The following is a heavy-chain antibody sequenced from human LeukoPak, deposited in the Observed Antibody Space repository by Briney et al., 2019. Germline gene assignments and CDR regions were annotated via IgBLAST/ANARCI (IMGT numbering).Heavy chain of an antibody. J-gene: IGHJ4*02. Sequence: ASVKVSCKASGYIFTDYYMHWVRQAPGQELGWMGWISAYNGNTNYAQKLQGRVTMTTDTSTSTAYMELRSLRPDDTAVYYCARDKGIAAAGSMSYWGQGTLVTVSS. CDR3: ARDKGIAAAGSMSY. CDR2: ISAYNGNT. CDR1: GYIFTDYY. D-gene: IGHD6-13*01. V-gene: IGHV1-18*04.